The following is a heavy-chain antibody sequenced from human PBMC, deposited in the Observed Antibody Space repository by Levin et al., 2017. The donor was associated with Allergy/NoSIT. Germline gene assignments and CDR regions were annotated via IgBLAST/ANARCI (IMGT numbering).Heavy chain of an antibody. CDR3: ARDYYFWISYGTYHYGMDV. V-gene: IGHV3-74*01. D-gene: IGHD3-3*01. Sequence: GESLKISCAASGFTFSSYWMHWVRQAPGKGLVCVSRVKSDGSTTTYADSVKGRFTISRDNAKNTLYLQMNSLRVEDTAVYYCARDYYFWISYGTYHYGMDVWGQGTTVTVSS. CDR2: VKSDGSTT. CDR1: GFTFSSYW. J-gene: IGHJ6*02.